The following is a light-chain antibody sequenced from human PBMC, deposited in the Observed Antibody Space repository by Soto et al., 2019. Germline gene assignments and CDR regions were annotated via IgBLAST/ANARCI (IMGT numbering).Light chain of an antibody. CDR3: CSYAGSYTHV. CDR2: DVS. V-gene: IGLV2-11*01. J-gene: IGLJ1*01. CDR1: SSDVGGYNY. Sequence: QSALTQARSVSGSPGQSVTISCTGTSSDVGGYNYVSWYQQHPGKAPKLMIYDVSKRPSGVPDRFSGSKSGNTASLTISGLQAEDEADYYCCSYAGSYTHVFGTGTKVIVL.